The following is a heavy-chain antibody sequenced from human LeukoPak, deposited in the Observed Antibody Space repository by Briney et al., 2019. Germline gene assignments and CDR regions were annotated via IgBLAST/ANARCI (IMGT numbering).Heavy chain of an antibody. D-gene: IGHD1-1*01. CDR1: GYTFTGYY. V-gene: IGHV1-2*02. CDR3: ASRQLPYNFDY. CDR2: INPNSGDT. J-gene: IGHJ4*02. Sequence: ASVKVSCKASGYTFTGYYMHWVRQAPGQGLEWMGWINPNSGDTNYTQKFQGRVTMTRDTSISTAYMELSRLRSDDTAVYYCASRQLPYNFDYWGQGTLVTVCS.